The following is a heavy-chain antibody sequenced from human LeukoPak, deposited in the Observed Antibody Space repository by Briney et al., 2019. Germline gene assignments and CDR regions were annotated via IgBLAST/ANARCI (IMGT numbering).Heavy chain of an antibody. Sequence: GGSLGLSCAASGFTFSSYWMSWVRQAPGKGLEWVANIKQDGSEKYYVDSVKGRFTISRDNAKNSLYLQMNSLRAEDTAVYYCARDTAASGSYYPFDPWGQGTLVTVSS. CDR2: IKQDGSEK. V-gene: IGHV3-7*01. CDR1: GFTFSSYW. D-gene: IGHD3-10*01. J-gene: IGHJ5*02. CDR3: ARDTAASGSYYPFDP.